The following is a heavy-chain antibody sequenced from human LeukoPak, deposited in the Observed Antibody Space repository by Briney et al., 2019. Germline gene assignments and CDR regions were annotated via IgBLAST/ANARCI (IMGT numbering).Heavy chain of an antibody. V-gene: IGHV4-59*01. CDR3: ARAFYPGYYSYMAV. J-gene: IGHJ6*03. CDR1: GGSTSPYY. D-gene: IGHD3-3*02. CDR2: IYYRGST. Sequence: PSETLSLTCTVSGGSTSPYYWSWIRQPPGKGLEWIGYIYYRGSTNYNPSLKSRVTISVDTSKNQFSLKLSSVTAADTAVYYCARAFYPGYYSYMAVWGKGTTVTISS.